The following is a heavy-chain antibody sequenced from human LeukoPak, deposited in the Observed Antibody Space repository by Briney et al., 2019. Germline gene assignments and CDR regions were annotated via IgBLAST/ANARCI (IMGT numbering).Heavy chain of an antibody. CDR3: ATEVCTDKGDFDL. D-gene: IGHD3-16*01. J-gene: IGHJ2*01. CDR2: VNEEATET. CDR1: GFTFSSYA. Sequence: GGSLRLSCAASGFTFSSYAMSWVRQVPGKGLEWVANVNEEATETYYGDSVKGRFTISRDNANKELHLQMNSLRAEDTAMYYCATEVCTDKGDFDLWGRGTLVTVSS. V-gene: IGHV3-7*02.